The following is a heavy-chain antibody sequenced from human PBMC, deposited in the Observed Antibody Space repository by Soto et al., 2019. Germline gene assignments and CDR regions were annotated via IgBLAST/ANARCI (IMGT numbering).Heavy chain of an antibody. V-gene: IGHV1-2*04. CDR3: VRKNPQSPGWDV. CDR2: INPNSGGT. J-gene: IGHJ6*04. CDR1: GYTFTGYY. Sequence: ASVKVSCKASGYTFTGYYMHWVRQAPGQGLEWMGWINPNSGGTNYAQKFQGWVTMTRDTSISTAYMELSSLSSDDKAVYYCVRKNPQSPGWDVWGKGTTVTVSS.